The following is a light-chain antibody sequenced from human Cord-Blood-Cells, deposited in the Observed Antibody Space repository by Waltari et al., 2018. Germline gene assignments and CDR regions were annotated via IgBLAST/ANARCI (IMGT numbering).Light chain of an antibody. J-gene: IGKJ2*01. CDR1: QSLLIGNGYNC. CDR3: MQDLKNPYT. CDR2: LGS. Sequence: DVVMTQSPLFLPCMPREPAATPSSSSQSLLIGNGYNCLDWYLQKPGKSPQLLIYLGSSRECGVPARFSGSGSGTDFTLNISRLEAEDVGIYYCMQDLKNPYTFGQGTKLEIK. V-gene: IGKV2-28*01.